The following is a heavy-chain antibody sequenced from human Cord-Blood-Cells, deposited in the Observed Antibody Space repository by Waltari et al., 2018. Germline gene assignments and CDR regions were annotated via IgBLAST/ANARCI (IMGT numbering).Heavy chain of an antibody. CDR3: ARDGHKSSLGSSWYGAYYYYYGMDV. J-gene: IGHJ6*02. CDR1: GFTFSSYE. CDR2: ISSSGSTI. Sequence: EVQLVESGGGLVQPGGSLRLSCAASGFTFSSYEMNWVRQAPGKGLEWVSYISSSGSTIYYADTVKGRFTISRDNAKNSLYLQMNSLRAEDTAVYYCARDGHKSSLGSSWYGAYYYYYGMDVWGQGTTVTVSS. V-gene: IGHV3-48*03. D-gene: IGHD6-13*01.